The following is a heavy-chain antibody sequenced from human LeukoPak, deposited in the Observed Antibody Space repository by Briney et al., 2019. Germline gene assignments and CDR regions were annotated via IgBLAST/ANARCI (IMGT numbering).Heavy chain of an antibody. CDR2: ISGSGGSS. CDR1: GFTFSSYA. Sequence: GGSLRLSCAASGFTFSSYAMSWVRQAPGKGLEWVSAISGSGGSSYYADSVKGRFTISRDNSKNTLYLQMNSLRAEDTAVYYCAKVYSSGWYQAFVYWGQGTLVTVSS. V-gene: IGHV3-23*01. D-gene: IGHD6-19*01. CDR3: AKVYSSGWYQAFVY. J-gene: IGHJ4*02.